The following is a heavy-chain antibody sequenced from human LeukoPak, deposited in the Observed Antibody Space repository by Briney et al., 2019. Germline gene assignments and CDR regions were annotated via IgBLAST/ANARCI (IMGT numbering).Heavy chain of an antibody. J-gene: IGHJ6*03. V-gene: IGHV1-69*13. CDR2: IIPIFGTT. CDR3: ARTYSGYYYYYVDD. D-gene: IGHD5-12*01. Sequence: SVKVSCKASGYTFTGYDMHWVRQAPGQGLEWMGGIIPIFGTTNYAQNFQGRVTITADESTSTAYMELSSLKSEDTAVYYCARTYSGYYYYYVDDWGEGTTVTISS. CDR1: GYTFTGYD.